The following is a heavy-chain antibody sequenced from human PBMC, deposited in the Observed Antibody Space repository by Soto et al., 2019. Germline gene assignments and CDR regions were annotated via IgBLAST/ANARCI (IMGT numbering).Heavy chain of an antibody. D-gene: IGHD2-8*02. CDR3: ARGSTRPGAPSRYYLDS. CDR2: FCLSGTT. V-gene: IGHV4-4*07. CDR1: GGSTTDSSY. J-gene: IGHJ4*02. Sequence: PSEPLRVTCTVSGGSTTDSSYWRWIRQSVGQGLEWIGRFCLSGTTNYNPSLRSRDTMSADVSKNQFSLGLSSVAGADTALYYCARGSTRPGAPSRYYLDSWGEGALVTVYS.